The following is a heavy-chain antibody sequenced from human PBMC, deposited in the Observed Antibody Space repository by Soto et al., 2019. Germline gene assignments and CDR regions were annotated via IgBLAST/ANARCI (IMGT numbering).Heavy chain of an antibody. CDR2: ISVSGRTI. Sequence: LSLTCPVSGASISSYYWSCIRQPAGKGLEWVAYISVSGRTIYHAESVKRRFYISRDTAKKSLFLQMDSLSAEDTAVYHCARDGSRETPLAGLYKWCDPWGQGTQVTVSS. J-gene: IGHJ5*02. CDR3: ARDGSRETPLAGLYKWCDP. CDR1: GASISSYY. D-gene: IGHD6-19*01. V-gene: IGHV3-11*04.